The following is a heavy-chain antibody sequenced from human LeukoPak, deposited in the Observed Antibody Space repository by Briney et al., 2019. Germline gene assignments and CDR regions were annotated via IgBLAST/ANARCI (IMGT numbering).Heavy chain of an antibody. CDR2: IYYSGST. CDR1: GGSISSYY. Sequence: SETLSLTCTVSGGSISSYYWSWIRQPPGEGLEWIGYIYYSGSTNYNPSLKSRVTISVDTSKNQFSLKLSSVTAADTAVYYCARVRDGYNSFFDYWGQGTLVTVSS. CDR3: ARVRDGYNSFFDY. J-gene: IGHJ4*02. D-gene: IGHD5-24*01. V-gene: IGHV4-59*08.